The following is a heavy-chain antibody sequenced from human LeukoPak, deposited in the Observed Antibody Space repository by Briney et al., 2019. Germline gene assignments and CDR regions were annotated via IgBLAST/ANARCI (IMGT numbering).Heavy chain of an antibody. D-gene: IGHD3-3*01. CDR3: ARDRGRRITIFGVVIDFDI. V-gene: IGHV1-24*01. Sequence: ASVKVSCKVSGYTLTELSMHWVRQAPGKGLEWMGGFDPEDGETIYAQKFQGRVTMTEDTSTDTAYMELRSLRSDDTAVYYCARDRGRRITIFGVVIDFDIWGQGTMVTVSS. CDR2: FDPEDGET. CDR1: GYTLTELS. J-gene: IGHJ3*02.